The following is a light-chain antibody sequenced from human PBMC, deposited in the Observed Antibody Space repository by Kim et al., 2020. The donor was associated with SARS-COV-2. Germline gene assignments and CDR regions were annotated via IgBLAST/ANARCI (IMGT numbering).Light chain of an antibody. V-gene: IGKV1-33*01. CDR3: QQYDDLLAFT. J-gene: IGKJ4*01. CDR1: QDISNY. Sequence: SRGDRVTITCQARQDISNYLNWFQQKPGKAPKLLIYDASNVERGVPSRFSGSGSGTDFTFTISGLQPEDVATYYCQQYDDLLAFTFGGGTKVDIK. CDR2: DAS.